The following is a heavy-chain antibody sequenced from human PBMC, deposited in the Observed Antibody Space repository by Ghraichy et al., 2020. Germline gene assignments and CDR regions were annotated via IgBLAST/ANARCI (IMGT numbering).Heavy chain of an antibody. J-gene: IGHJ3*02. V-gene: IGHV3-11*01. Sequence: GGSLRLSCAASGIDVSDYYMSWIRQAPGKGLEWLSYISGSGTSIYYADSVRGRFSISRDNAKKSLYLQMSSLRAEDTAVYYCARDRSGGVARGYAFDIWGQGTTVTVSS. CDR1: GIDVSDYY. D-gene: IGHD3-16*01. CDR3: ARDRSGGVARGYAFDI. CDR2: ISGSGTSI.